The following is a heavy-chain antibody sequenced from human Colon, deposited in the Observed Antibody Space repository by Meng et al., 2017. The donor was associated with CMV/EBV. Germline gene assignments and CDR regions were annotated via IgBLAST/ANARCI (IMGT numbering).Heavy chain of an antibody. J-gene: IGHJ4*02. Sequence: GKSLKISCAGSGLTLSSMYMHWVRQAPGKGLEWVSVFYSGNTTDYADSLKGRFTVSRDNSKNTLYLQMNSLRPEDTAVYYCARGRRYCPNSRCYFFDHWGQGTAVTVSS. D-gene: IGHD2-8*01. CDR1: GLTLSSMY. CDR2: FYSGNTT. V-gene: IGHV3-66*02. CDR3: ARGRRYCPNSRCYFFDH.